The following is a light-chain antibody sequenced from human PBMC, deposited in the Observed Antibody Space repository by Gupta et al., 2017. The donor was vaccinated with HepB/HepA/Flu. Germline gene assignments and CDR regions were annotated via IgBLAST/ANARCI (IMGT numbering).Light chain of an antibody. J-gene: IGLJ2*01. CDR2: ANA. CDR1: SSNIGAGYD. Sequence: QSVLAQPPSVSGAPGQTVTISCAGSSSNIGAGYDVHWYQQFPGKAPKLLIYANANRPSGIPDRFSGATSGTSASLIITGLQPEDEAFFYCQSYDSSLRTYVVFGGGTKLTVL. V-gene: IGLV1-40*01. CDR3: QSYDSSLRTYVV.